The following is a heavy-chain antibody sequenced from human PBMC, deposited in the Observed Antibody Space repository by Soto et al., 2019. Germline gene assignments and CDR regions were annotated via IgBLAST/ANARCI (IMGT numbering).Heavy chain of an antibody. J-gene: IGHJ6*02. D-gene: IGHD3-10*01. V-gene: IGHV1-3*01. Sequence: SVQVSFKASRYTFTSNAIHWVRQAPGQELEWMGWINGGNGYTKYSRNFQDRVTLTRDTSASTTYMELSSLRSEDTAIYYCARGPFRPSAMDVWGQGTTVTVSS. CDR2: INGGNGYT. CDR3: ARGPFRPSAMDV. CDR1: RYTFTSNA.